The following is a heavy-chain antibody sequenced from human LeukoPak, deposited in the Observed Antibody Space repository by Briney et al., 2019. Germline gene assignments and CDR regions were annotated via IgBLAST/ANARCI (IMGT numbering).Heavy chain of an antibody. CDR3: AKDNVAAAGRYFDY. V-gene: IGHV3-30*18. CDR1: GFTFSNYG. D-gene: IGHD6-13*01. Sequence: GRSLRLSCAASGFTFSNYGMHWVRQAPGKGLEWVALISYDGSNKYFADSVKGRFTISRDNSKNTLYLQMHSLRAEDKAVYYCAKDNVAAAGRYFDYWGQGTLVTVSS. CDR2: ISYDGSNK. J-gene: IGHJ4*02.